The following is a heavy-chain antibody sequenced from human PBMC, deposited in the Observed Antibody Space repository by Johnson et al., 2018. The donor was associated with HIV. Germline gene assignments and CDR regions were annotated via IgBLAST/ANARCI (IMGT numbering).Heavy chain of an antibody. CDR2: ISGSGGST. CDR3: ASSVPGRWYSSSAFDI. J-gene: IGHJ3*02. D-gene: IGHD6-19*01. CDR1: AFTFSSHD. V-gene: IGHV3-23*04. Sequence: VQLVESGGGVVRPGGSLRLSCGASAFTFSSHDMKWVRQAPGKGLGWVSGISGSGGSTYYADSVKGRCTISRDNSKNTLYLQMNSLIAEETDVYYCASSVPGRWYSSSAFDIWGQGTMVTVSS.